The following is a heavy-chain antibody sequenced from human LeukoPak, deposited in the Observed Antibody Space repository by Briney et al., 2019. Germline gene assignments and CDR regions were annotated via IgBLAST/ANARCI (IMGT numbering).Heavy chain of an antibody. V-gene: IGHV3-23*01. CDR3: VLQLLGY. D-gene: IGHD1-26*01. Sequence: PGGSLRLSCAASGFTVSSNYMSWVRQAPGKGLEWVSAISGSGGSTCYADSVKGRFTISRDNSKNTLYLQMNSLRAEDTAVYYCVLQLLGYWGQGTLVTVSS. J-gene: IGHJ4*02. CDR1: GFTVSSNY. CDR2: ISGSGGST.